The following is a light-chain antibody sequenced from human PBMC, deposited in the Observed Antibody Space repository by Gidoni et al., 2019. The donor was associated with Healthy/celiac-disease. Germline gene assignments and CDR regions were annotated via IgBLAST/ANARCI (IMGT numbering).Light chain of an antibody. J-gene: IGKJ2*01. CDR2: AAS. CDR3: QQSYSTPYT. CDR1: QSISSY. Sequence: IQMTQSPSSLSASVGDIVTITCRASQSISSYFNWYQQKPGKAPKLLIYAASSLQSGVPSRFSGRGSGTDFTLTISSLQPEDFATYYCQQSYSTPYTFGQGTKLEIK. V-gene: IGKV1-39*01.